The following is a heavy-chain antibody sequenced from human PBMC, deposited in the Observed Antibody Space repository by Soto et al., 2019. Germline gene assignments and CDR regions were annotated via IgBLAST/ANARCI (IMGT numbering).Heavy chain of an antibody. V-gene: IGHV3-23*01. J-gene: IGHJ6*02. CDR1: GFTFLSYA. D-gene: IGHD6-19*01. CDR2: ISGSGGST. Sequence: GSLRLSCAASGFTFLSYAISVFRQSPGKGLEWVSAISGSGGSTYYADSVKGRFTISRDNSKNTLYLQMNSLRAEDTAVYYCAKDSSGWYNGMDVWGQGTTVTVSS. CDR3: AKDSSGWYNGMDV.